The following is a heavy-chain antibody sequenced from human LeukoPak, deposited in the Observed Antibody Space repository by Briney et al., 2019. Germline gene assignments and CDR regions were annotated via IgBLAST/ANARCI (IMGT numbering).Heavy chain of an antibody. CDR1: GYTFTSYS. V-gene: IGHV1-18*01. D-gene: IGHD6-13*01. J-gene: IGHJ4*02. Sequence: ASVKVPCKASGYTFTSYSINWVRQAPGQGLEWMGWISAYNGNSHYTQKLQGRVTMTTDTSTSTAYMELRSPRSDDTAVYYCAREQQLIRGDYWGQGTLVTVSS. CDR3: AREQQLIRGDY. CDR2: ISAYNGNS.